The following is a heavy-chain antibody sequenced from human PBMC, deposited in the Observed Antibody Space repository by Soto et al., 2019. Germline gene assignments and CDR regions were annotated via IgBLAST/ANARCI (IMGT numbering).Heavy chain of an antibody. CDR1: GFTFSNAL. V-gene: IGHV3-33*08. CDR3: ARGMTAAAGNLQH. CDR2: IWYDGSKK. Sequence: PGGSLRLSCAASGFTFSNALMNWVRQAPGKGLEWVAVIWYDGSKKYYTDSVKGRFTISRDDSKNTLHLQMNSLRVDDTAMYYCARGMTAAAGNLQHWGQGTLVTVSS. J-gene: IGHJ1*01. D-gene: IGHD6-13*01.